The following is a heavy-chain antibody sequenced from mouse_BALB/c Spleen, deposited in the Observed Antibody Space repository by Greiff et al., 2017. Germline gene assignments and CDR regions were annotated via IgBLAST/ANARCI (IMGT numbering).Heavy chain of an antibody. J-gene: IGHJ3*01. CDR1: GYAFSSYW. Sequence: QVQLQQPGAELVRPGSSVKISCKASGYAFSSYWMNWVKQRPGQGLEWIGQIYPGDGDTNYNGKFKGKATLTADKSSSTAYMQLSSLTSEDSAVYFCARGGSVAYWGQGTLVTVSA. CDR2: IYPGDGDT. CDR3: ARGGSVAY. D-gene: IGHD1-1*01. V-gene: IGHV1-80*01.